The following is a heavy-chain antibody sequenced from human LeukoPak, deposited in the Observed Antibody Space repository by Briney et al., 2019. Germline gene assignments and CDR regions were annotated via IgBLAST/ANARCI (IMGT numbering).Heavy chain of an antibody. D-gene: IGHD5-18*01. V-gene: IGHV3-11*01. CDR3: ARGIQLWKYYFDY. CDR2: ISSSGSTI. Sequence: PGGSLRLSCAASGFTFSDYYMNWFRQAPGQGLEWVSYISSSGSTIHYADSVKGRFTISRDNAKNSLYLQMNSLRAEDTAVYYCARGIQLWKYYFDYWGHGTLVTVSS. CDR1: GFTFSDYY. J-gene: IGHJ4*01.